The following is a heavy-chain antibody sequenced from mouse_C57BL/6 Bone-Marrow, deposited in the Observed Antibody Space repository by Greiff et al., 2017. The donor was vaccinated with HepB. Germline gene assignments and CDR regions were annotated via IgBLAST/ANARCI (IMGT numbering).Heavy chain of an antibody. CDR3: ARQVYYGNYGYFDV. V-gene: IGHV5-12*01. CDR2: ISNGGGST. CDR1: GFTFSDYY. D-gene: IGHD2-1*01. Sequence: EVMLVESGGGLVQPGGSLKLSCAASGFTFSDYYMYWVRQTPEKRLEWVAYISNGGGSTYYPDTVKGRFTISRDNAKNTLYLQISRLKSEDTAMYYCARQVYYGNYGYFDVWGTGTTVTVSS. J-gene: IGHJ1*03.